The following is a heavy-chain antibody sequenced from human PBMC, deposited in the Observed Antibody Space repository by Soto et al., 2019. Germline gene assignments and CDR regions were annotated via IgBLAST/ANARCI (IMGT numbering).Heavy chain of an antibody. CDR1: GYTFSKYD. Sequence: QVQLVQSGAEMKRPGASVKVSCKASGYTFSKYDVSWVRQAPGQGLEWLGLISPNSGRASYSEKFQGRVTMSTATPTTTAYLELRSLRSDDTAVYYCVRQYFDFWTDYPDFDYWGQGTLVTVSS. V-gene: IGHV1-18*04. J-gene: IGHJ4*02. D-gene: IGHD3-3*01. CDR3: VRQYFDFWTDYPDFDY. CDR2: ISPNSGRA.